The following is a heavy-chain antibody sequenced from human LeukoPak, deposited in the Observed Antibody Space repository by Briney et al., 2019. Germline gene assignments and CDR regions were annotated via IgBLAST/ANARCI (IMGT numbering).Heavy chain of an antibody. D-gene: IGHD3-22*01. V-gene: IGHV1-8*01. CDR3: ARGLHSYYDSSGYYPDAFDI. CDR2: MNPNSGNT. Sequence: ASVKVSCKSSGYTFTSYDINWVRQATGQGLEWMGWMNPNSGNTGYAQKFQGRVTMTRNTSISTAYMELSSLRSEDTAVYYCARGLHSYYDSSGYYPDAFDIWGQGTMVTVSS. J-gene: IGHJ3*02. CDR1: GYTFTSYD.